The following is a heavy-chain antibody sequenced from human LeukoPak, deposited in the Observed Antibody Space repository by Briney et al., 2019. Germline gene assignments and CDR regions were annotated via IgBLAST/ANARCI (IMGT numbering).Heavy chain of an antibody. CDR2: IYYSGSI. Sequence: SETLSLTCTVSGGSITNTSYYWGWIRQPPGKGLEWIGSIYYSGSIFYSPSLQSRLTISVDTSKNQFSLKLSSVTAADTAVYYCAREQWLEYYFDYWGQGTLVTVSS. J-gene: IGHJ4*02. V-gene: IGHV4-39*07. D-gene: IGHD6-19*01. CDR1: GGSITNTSYY. CDR3: AREQWLEYYFDY.